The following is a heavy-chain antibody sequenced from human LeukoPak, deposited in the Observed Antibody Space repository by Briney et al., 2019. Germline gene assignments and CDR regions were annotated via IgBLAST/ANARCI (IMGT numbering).Heavy chain of an antibody. CDR3: ARDSPLLYRVDAFDI. J-gene: IGHJ3*02. CDR1: GFTFSSYS. CDR2: ISSSSSYI. D-gene: IGHD5/OR15-5a*01. Sequence: GGSLRLSCAASGFTFSSYSMNWVRQAPGKGLEWVSSISSSSSYIYYADSVKGRFTIARDNAKNSLYLQMNSLRAEDTAVYYCARDSPLLYRVDAFDICGQGTMVTVSS. V-gene: IGHV3-21*01.